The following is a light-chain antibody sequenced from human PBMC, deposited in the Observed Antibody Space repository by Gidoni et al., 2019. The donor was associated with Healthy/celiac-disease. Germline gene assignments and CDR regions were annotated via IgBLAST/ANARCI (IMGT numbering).Light chain of an antibody. CDR1: QSISSW. CDR2: KAS. CDR3: QQYNSYPWT. J-gene: IGKJ1*01. Sequence: DLQLTQSPSTLSASVGDRITLTCRASQSISSWLAWYQQKPGKAPKLLIYKASSLESGVPSRFSGSGCGTEFTLTSSSLQPDDFATYYCQQYNSYPWTFXXXTKVEIK. V-gene: IGKV1-5*03.